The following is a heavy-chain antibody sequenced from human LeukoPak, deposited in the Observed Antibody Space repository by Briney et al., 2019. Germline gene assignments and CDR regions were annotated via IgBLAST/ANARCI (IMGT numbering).Heavy chain of an antibody. CDR3: ATGAPVVYGSTSCSLGY. CDR1: GGTFSSYA. J-gene: IGHJ4*02. CDR2: IIPIFGTA. V-gene: IGHV1-69*13. Sequence: HWASVKVSCKASGGTFSSYAISWVRQAPGQGLEWMGGIIPIFGTANYAQKFQGRVTITADESTSTAYMELSSLRSEDTAVYYCATGAPVVYGSTSCSLGYWGQGTLVTVSS. D-gene: IGHD2-2*01.